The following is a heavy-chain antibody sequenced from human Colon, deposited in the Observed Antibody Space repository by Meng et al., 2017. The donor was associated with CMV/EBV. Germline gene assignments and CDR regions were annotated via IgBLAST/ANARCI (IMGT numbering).Heavy chain of an antibody. J-gene: IGHJ5*02. CDR2: ISSGGST. Sequence: GESLKISCAASGFIVSNNNMSWVRQAPGKGLEYVSVISSGGSTYYADSVQGRFTISRDNSKNTLYLQMNSLRAEDTAVYYCARDGYYGAWGQGTLVTVPQ. CDR3: ARDGYYGA. V-gene: IGHV3-66*02. D-gene: IGHD3-10*01. CDR1: GFIVSNNN.